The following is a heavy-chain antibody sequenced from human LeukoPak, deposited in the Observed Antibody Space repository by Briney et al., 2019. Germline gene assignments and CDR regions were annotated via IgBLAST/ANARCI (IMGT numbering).Heavy chain of an antibody. V-gene: IGHV4-59*08. Sequence: SETLSLTCAVYGGSFSGYYSSWIRQPPGKGLEWIGYIYYSGSTNYNPSLKSRVTISVDTSKNQFSLKLSSVTAADTAVYYCASGSWEPYGRVYWGQGTLVTVSS. J-gene: IGHJ4*02. CDR3: ASGSWEPYGRVY. D-gene: IGHD1-26*01. CDR2: IYYSGST. CDR1: GGSFSGYY.